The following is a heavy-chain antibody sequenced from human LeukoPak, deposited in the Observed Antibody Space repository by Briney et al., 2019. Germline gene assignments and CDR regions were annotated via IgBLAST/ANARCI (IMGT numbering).Heavy chain of an antibody. Sequence: GGSLRLSCAASGFKFDDYAMHWVRQVPGKGLEWVAGITWNSDFIAFADSLKGRFSISRDNGKNSLFLQMNSLTPEDTAFYYCTKDVADYVWGEYRHFDKWGQGALVTVPS. J-gene: IGHJ4*02. D-gene: IGHD3-16*01. CDR3: TKDVADYVWGEYRHFDK. CDR1: GFKFDDYA. V-gene: IGHV3-9*01. CDR2: ITWNSDFI.